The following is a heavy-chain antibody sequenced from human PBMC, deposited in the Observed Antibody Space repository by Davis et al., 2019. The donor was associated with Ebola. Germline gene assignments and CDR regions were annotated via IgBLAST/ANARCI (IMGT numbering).Heavy chain of an antibody. CDR1: GYTFTSYY. J-gene: IGHJ5*02. D-gene: IGHD2-15*01. CDR3: ARGYCSGGSCSLFDP. CDR2: INPSGGST. Sequence: ASVKVSCKASGYTFTSYYMHWVRQAPGQGLEWMGIINPSGGSTSYAQKFQGRVTMTRDTSTSTVYMELSSLRSEDTAVYYCARGYCSGGSCSLFDPWGQGTLVTVSS. V-gene: IGHV1-46*01.